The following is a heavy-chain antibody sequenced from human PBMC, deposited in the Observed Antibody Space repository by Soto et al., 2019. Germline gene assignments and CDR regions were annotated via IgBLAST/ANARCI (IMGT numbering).Heavy chain of an antibody. CDR2: ISGSGGST. CDR3: AKDATDILTGFDY. V-gene: IGHV3-23*01. Sequence: GGSLRLSCAASGFTFDDYAMHWVRQAPGKGLEWVSAISGSGGSTYYADSVKGRFTISRDNSKNTLYLQMNSLRAEDTAVYYCAKDATDILTGFDYWGQGTLVTVSS. CDR1: GFTFDDYA. J-gene: IGHJ4*02. D-gene: IGHD3-9*01.